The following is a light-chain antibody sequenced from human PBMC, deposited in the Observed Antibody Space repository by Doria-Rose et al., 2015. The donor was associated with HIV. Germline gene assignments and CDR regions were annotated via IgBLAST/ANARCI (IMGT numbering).Light chain of an antibody. CDR3: QQYNNWPRT. Sequence: ETVMTQSPATLSVSPGERATLSCRASQSVSSNIAWYQQKPGQAPRLLSYGASTRVTGIPARFSGNGSGTEFTLTISSMQSEDFAVYYCQQYNNWPRTFGQGTMVEIK. CDR1: QSVSSN. V-gene: IGKV3-15*01. J-gene: IGKJ1*01. CDR2: GAS.